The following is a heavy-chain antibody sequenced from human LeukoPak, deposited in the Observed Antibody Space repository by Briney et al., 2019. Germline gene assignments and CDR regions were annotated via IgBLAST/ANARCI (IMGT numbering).Heavy chain of an antibody. CDR3: ARGRFAYYDSSGYYENDAFDI. CDR1: GFTFSSYA. CDR2: ISSNGGST. V-gene: IGHV3-64*01. D-gene: IGHD3-22*01. J-gene: IGHJ3*02. Sequence: GGSLRLSCAASGFTFSSYAMHWVRQAPGKGLEYVAAISSNGGSTDYANSVKGRFTISRDNSKNTLYLQRGSLRAEDMAVYYCARGRFAYYDSSGYYENDAFDIWGQGTMVTVSS.